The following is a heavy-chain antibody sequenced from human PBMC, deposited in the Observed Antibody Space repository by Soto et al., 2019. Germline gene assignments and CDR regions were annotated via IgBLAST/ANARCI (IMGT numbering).Heavy chain of an antibody. V-gene: IGHV4-31*03. J-gene: IGHJ6*02. CDR2: IYYSGST. CDR1: GGSISSGGYY. CDR3: ARELRFGEDYYGMDV. Sequence: QVQLQESGPGLVKPSLTLSLTCTVSGGSISSGGYYWSWIRQHPGKGLEWIGYIYYSGSTYYNPSLKSRVTISVDTSKNQFSLKLSSVTAADTAVYYCARELRFGEDYYGMDVWGQGTTVTVSS. D-gene: IGHD3-10*01.